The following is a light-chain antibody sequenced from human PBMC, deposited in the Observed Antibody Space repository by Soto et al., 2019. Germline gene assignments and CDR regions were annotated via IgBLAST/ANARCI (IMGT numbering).Light chain of an antibody. CDR2: DAS. CDR1: QSVSSY. V-gene: IGKV3-11*01. J-gene: IGKJ5*01. Sequence: EIVLTQSPATLSLSPVGVATGGFRASQSVSSYLLWYQQKPGQAPRLLIYDASNRATGIPARFSGSGSETDFTLTISSLEPEDFAVYYCQHRMNWPLTFGQGTRLEI. CDR3: QHRMNWPLT.